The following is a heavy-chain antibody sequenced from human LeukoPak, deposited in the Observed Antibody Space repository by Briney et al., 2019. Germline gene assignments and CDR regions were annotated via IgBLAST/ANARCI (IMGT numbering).Heavy chain of an antibody. V-gene: IGHV5-51*01. CDR2: IYPGDSDT. J-gene: IGHJ3*02. D-gene: IGHD6-13*01. CDR1: GYNFTSYW. CDR3: ARPAVAGSSFDAFDI. Sequence: GESLKISCKGFGYNFTSYWIGWVRQMPGKGLEWMGIIYPGDSDTRYSPSIQGQVTISADKSITYLQWSGLKASDTAMYYCARPAVAGSSFDAFDIWGQGTMVTVSS.